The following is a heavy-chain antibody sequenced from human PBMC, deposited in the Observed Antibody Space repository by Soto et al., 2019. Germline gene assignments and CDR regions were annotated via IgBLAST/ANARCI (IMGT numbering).Heavy chain of an antibody. CDR1: GYTFTGYY. CDR3: ARADVYYDSSGYYYYYFDY. J-gene: IGHJ4*02. Sequence: GASVKVSCNASGYTFTGYYMHWVRQAPGQGLEWMGWINPNSGGTNYAQKFQGWVTMTRDASISTAYMELSRLRSDDTAVYYCARADVYYDSSGYYYYYFDYWGQGTLVTVSS. CDR2: INPNSGGT. D-gene: IGHD3-22*01. V-gene: IGHV1-2*04.